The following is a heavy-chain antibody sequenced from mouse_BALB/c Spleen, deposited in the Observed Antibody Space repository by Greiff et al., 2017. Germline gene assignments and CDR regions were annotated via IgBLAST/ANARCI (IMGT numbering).Heavy chain of an antibody. CDR3: ARDLRPSFDY. D-gene: IGHD2-12*01. CDR1: GFTFTGYG. CDR2: ISSGGSYT. V-gene: IGHV5-6*01. J-gene: IGHJ2*01. Sequence: EVKLMESGGDLVTPGGSLNLSCAASGFTFTGYGVSWVRQTPDKRLEWVATISSGGSYTYYPDSAKGRFTIARDNAKNTLYLQMSSLKSEDTAMYYGARDLRPSFDYWGQGTTLTVSS.